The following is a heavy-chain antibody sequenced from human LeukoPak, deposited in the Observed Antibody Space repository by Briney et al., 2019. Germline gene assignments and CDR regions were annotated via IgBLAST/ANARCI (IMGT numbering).Heavy chain of an antibody. D-gene: IGHD3-10*01. J-gene: IGHJ4*02. CDR1: GFTFSTYN. V-gene: IGHV3-74*01. Sequence: GGSLRLSCAASGFTFSTYNMNWVRQAPGKGLVWVSRINSDGSSTSYADSVKGRFTISRDNAKNTLYLQMNSLRAEDAAVYYCARVRVTMVRGVIITDYFDYWGQGTLVTVSS. CDR2: INSDGSST. CDR3: ARVRVTMVRGVIITDYFDY.